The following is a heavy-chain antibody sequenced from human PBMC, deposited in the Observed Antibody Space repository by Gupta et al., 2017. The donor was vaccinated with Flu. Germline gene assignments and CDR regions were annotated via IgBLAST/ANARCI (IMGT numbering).Heavy chain of an antibody. J-gene: IGHJ4*02. Sequence: QLQLQESGPRLVKPSETLSLSCTVSGGSISSRGYYWGWIRQSPGKGLEWIGSLYYLGTYHNPALQSRVAISVDTSKNQISLRLTSMTAADTGVYYCARLRVVRLMDPQGYFDSWGQGALVTVSS. CDR2: LYYLGT. D-gene: IGHD3-3*01. CDR3: ARLRVVRLMDPQGYFDS. CDR1: GGSISSRGYY. V-gene: IGHV4-39*01.